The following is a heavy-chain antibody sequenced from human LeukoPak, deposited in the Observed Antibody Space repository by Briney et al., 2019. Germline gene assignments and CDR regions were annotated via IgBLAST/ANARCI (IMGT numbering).Heavy chain of an antibody. Sequence: GGSLRLSCAASGFTFSSYAMSWVRQAPGKGLEWVSAISSSGGSTYYADSVKGRFTISRDNSKNTLYLQMNSLRAEDTAVYYCAKVSGCSGGSCYPQGPRYYYYGMDVWGEGTTVTVSS. CDR3: AKVSGCSGGSCYPQGPRYYYYGMDV. D-gene: IGHD2-15*01. CDR1: GFTFSSYA. J-gene: IGHJ6*04. CDR2: ISSSGGST. V-gene: IGHV3-23*01.